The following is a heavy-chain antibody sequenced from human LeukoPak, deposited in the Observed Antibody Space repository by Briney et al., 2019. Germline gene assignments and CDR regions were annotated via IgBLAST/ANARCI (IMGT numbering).Heavy chain of an antibody. CDR3: ARDQVICSSTSSYRPFDP. D-gene: IGHD2-2*02. CDR1: GYTFTSYA. Sequence: GASVKVSCKASGYTFTSYAMHWVRQAPGQRLEWMGWINAGNGNTKYSQKFQGRVTITRDTSASTAYMELSGLRSEDTAVYYCARDQVICSSTSSYRPFDPWGQGTLVTVSS. V-gene: IGHV1-3*01. J-gene: IGHJ5*02. CDR2: INAGNGNT.